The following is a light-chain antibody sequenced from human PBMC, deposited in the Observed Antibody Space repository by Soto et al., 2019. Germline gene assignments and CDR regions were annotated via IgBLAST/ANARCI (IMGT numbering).Light chain of an antibody. CDR2: GAS. J-gene: IGKJ5*01. CDR1: QSVSRY. V-gene: IGKV3-15*01. Sequence: EIGMTLSLAALSVSRGERATLSCRASQSVSRYLAWYQQKPGQAPRLLIYGASTRATGIPARFSGGGSGTDFTLTISSLRSEDFAIYYCQQYHKWPPIPFGQGTRLEIK. CDR3: QQYHKWPPIP.